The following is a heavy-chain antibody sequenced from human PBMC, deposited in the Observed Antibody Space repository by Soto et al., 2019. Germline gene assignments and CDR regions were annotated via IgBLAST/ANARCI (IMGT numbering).Heavy chain of an antibody. V-gene: IGHV4-59*01. D-gene: IGHD6-13*01. J-gene: IGHJ4*02. CDR2: IYYSGST. CDR1: GGSISSYY. CDR3: ARYNSSSLVYFDY. Sequence: SDTLSLTCTVFGGSISSYYWSWIRQPPGKGLEWIGYIYYSGSTNYNPSLKSRVTISVDTSKNQFSLKLSSVTAADTAVYYCARYNSSSLVYFDYWGQGTLVNVSS.